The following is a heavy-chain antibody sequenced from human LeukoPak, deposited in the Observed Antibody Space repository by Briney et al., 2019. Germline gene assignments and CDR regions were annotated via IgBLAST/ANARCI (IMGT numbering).Heavy chain of an antibody. CDR2: IKEDGSEK. CDR1: GFTFSTYW. V-gene: IGHV3-7*01. J-gene: IGHJ4*02. Sequence: GGSLRLSCAASGFTFSTYWMSWVRQAPGKGLEWVANIKEDGSEKYYGDSVKGRFSISRDNAKNSLYLQMNSLRAEDTAVYYCARDSSGYQWGQGTLVTVSS. D-gene: IGHD3-22*01. CDR3: ARDSSGYQ.